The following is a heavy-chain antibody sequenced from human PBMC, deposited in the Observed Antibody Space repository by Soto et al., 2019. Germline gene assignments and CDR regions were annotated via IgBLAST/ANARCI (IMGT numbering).Heavy chain of an antibody. D-gene: IGHD2-15*01. CDR1: GYTFTSYD. CDR2: VNPNSGNS. V-gene: IGHV1-8*01. CDR3: ARGXGGSCCPY. J-gene: IGHJ4*02. Sequence: ASVKVSCKASGYTFTSYDINWVRQATGQGPEWMGWVNPNSGNSGYAQKFQGRVIMTRNTSISTAYMELSSLRSEDTAVYYCARGXGGSCCPYWGQGTLVTVSS.